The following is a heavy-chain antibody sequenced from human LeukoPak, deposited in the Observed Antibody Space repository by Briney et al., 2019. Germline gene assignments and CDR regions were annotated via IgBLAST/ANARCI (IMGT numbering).Heavy chain of an antibody. CDR2: IYHSGST. CDR1: GGSISSSNW. CDR3: ARALSAVAGPPYWYFDL. Sequence: SGTLSLTCAVSGGSISSSNWWSWVRQPPGKGLEWIGEIYHSGSTNYNPSLKSRVTISVDTSKNQFSLKLSSVTAADTAVYYCARALSAVAGPPYWYFDLWGRGTLVTVSS. J-gene: IGHJ2*01. V-gene: IGHV4-4*02. D-gene: IGHD6-19*01.